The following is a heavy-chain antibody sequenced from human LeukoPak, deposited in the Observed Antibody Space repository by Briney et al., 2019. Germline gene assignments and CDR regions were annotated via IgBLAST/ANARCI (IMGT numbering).Heavy chain of an antibody. CDR2: IYSSSNSI. Sequence: GGSLRLSCAASGFTFSDHYASWIRQAPGKGLEWISYIYSSSNSIYYEDSVKGRFTISRDNSKNTLYLQMNSLRTEDTAVYYCAKGRVGANGYYYYGMDVWGQGTTVSVSS. CDR1: GFTFSDHY. J-gene: IGHJ6*02. V-gene: IGHV3-11*04. CDR3: AKGRVGANGYYYYGMDV. D-gene: IGHD1-26*01.